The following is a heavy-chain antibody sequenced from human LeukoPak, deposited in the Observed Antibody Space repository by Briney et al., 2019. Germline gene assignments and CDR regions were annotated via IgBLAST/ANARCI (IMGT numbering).Heavy chain of an antibody. CDR2: IYYSGST. J-gene: IGHJ4*02. CDR1: GGSISSYY. Sequence: SETLSLTCTVSGGSISSYYWSWIRQPPGKGLEWIGYIYYSGSTSYNPSLKSRVTISVDTSKNQFSLKLSSVTAADTAVYYCAREGPYYYGSGTLGYWGQGTLVTVSS. V-gene: IGHV4-59*01. D-gene: IGHD3-10*01. CDR3: AREGPYYYGSGTLGY.